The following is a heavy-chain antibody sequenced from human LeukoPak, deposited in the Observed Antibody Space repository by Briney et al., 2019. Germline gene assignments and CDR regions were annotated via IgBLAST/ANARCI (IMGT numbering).Heavy chain of an antibody. CDR1: GFTFNIYW. J-gene: IGHJ4*02. Sequence: GGSLRLSCAASGFTFNIYWMTWVRQAPGKGLEWVANIKQDGSGKYYVDSVKGRFTISRDNAKNSLYLEMNSLRAEDMALYYCAKDRGKTAAGGIDYWGQGTLVTVSS. CDR3: AKDRGKTAAGGIDY. CDR2: IKQDGSGK. V-gene: IGHV3-7*03. D-gene: IGHD6-13*01.